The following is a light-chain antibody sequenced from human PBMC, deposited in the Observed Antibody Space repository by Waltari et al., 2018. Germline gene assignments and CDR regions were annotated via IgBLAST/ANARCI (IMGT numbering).Light chain of an antibody. Sequence: SYELPQPPSVSVSPGQTARITCSGDALPKQYAYWYQQKPGQAPVLVIYKDTERPSGIPERFSGSSSGTTVTLTISGVQAEDEADYYCQSADSSGPYRVFGGGTKLTVL. V-gene: IGLV3-25*03. CDR3: QSADSSGPYRV. J-gene: IGLJ3*02. CDR1: ALPKQY. CDR2: KDT.